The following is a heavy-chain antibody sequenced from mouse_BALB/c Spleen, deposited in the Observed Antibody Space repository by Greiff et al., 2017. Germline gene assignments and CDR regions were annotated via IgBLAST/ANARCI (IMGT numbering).Heavy chain of an antibody. Sequence: QVQLQQSGAELMKPGASVKISCKATGYTFSSYWIEWVKQRPGHGLEWIGEILPGSGSTNYNEKFKGKATFTADTSSNTAYMQLSSLTSEDSAVYYCARIKYYGSSYYAMDYWGQGTSVTVSS. CDR3: ARIKYYGSSYYAMDY. V-gene: IGHV1-9*01. D-gene: IGHD1-1*01. CDR2: ILPGSGST. CDR1: GYTFSSYW. J-gene: IGHJ4*01.